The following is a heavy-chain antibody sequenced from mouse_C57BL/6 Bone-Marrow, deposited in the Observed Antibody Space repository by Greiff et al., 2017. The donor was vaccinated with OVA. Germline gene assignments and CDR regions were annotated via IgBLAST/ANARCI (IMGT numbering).Heavy chain of an antibody. Sequence: VKVVQSGPGLVQPSQSLSITCTVSGFSLTSYGVHWVRQSPGKGLEWLGVIWSGGSTDYKAAFISRLSISKDNSKSQVFFKMNSMQADDTAIYFCYRNGDYYGSSYWYFDVWGTGTTVTVSS. D-gene: IGHD1-1*01. J-gene: IGHJ1*03. CDR1: GFSLTSYG. CDR3: YRNGDYYGSSYWYFDV. V-gene: IGHV2-2*01. CDR2: IWSGGST.